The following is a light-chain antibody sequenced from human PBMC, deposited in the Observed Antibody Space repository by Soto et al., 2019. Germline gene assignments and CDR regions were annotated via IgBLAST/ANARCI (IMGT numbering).Light chain of an antibody. CDR1: SSDVGGYNY. Sequence: QSALTQPRSVSGSPGQSVTISCTGTSSDVGGYNYVSWYQQHPGKAPKLMICDVSKRPSGVPDRFFGSKSGNTASLTISGLQAEDEGDYYCCSYAGSYTYVFGTGTKVTVL. V-gene: IGLV2-11*01. CDR3: CSYAGSYTYV. J-gene: IGLJ1*01. CDR2: DVS.